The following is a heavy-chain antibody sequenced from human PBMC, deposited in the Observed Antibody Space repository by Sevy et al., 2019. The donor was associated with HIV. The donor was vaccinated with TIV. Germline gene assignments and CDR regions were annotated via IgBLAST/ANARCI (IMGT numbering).Heavy chain of an antibody. V-gene: IGHV3-30-3*01. CDR2: ISYDGNIE. D-gene: IGHD2-15*01. J-gene: IGHJ4*02. CDR3: ARGGGSLDY. CDR1: GFTFSTHA. Sequence: GGSLRLSCAASGFTFSTHAMHWVRQAPGKGLEWVAIISYDGNIEYYPDSVKGRFTISRDDSKNTLYLQMNSLRAEDTAVYYCARGGGSLDYWGQGTLVTVSS.